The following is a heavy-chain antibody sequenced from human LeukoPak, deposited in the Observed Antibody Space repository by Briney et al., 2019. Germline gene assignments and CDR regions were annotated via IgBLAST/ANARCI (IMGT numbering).Heavy chain of an antibody. CDR2: ISSSGSTI. D-gene: IGHD6-19*01. V-gene: IGHV3-48*03. CDR3: ARGTGWSDPYFDY. Sequence: LEXVSYISSSGSTIYYADSVKGRFTISRDNAKNSLYLQMNSLRAEDTAVYYCARGTGWSDPYFDYWGQGTLVTVSS. J-gene: IGHJ4*02.